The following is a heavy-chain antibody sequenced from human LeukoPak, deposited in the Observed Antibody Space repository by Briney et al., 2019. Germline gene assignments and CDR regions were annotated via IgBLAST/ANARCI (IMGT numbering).Heavy chain of an antibody. D-gene: IGHD6-19*01. Sequence: PSETLSLTCAVYGGSFSGYYWSWIRQPPGKGLEWIGEINHSGSTNYNPSLKSRVTISVDTSKNQFSLKLSSVTAADTAVYYCARHPRIAVAGTGYAFDIWGQGTMVTVSS. V-gene: IGHV4-34*01. CDR3: ARHPRIAVAGTGYAFDI. J-gene: IGHJ3*02. CDR2: INHSGST. CDR1: GGSFSGYY.